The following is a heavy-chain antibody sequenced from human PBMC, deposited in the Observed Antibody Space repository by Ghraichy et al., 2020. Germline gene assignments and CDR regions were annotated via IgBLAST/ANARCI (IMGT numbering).Heavy chain of an antibody. CDR3: AKEGTSAWYNK. D-gene: IGHD6-19*01. CDR2: ISNSGTYI. V-gene: IGHV3-21*01. Sequence: GGSLRLSCAASGFIYSTYSMNWVRQAPGKELEWVAAISNSGTYIYYADSVKGRFTISRDNAKNSLYLQMNSLRVEDTAIYYCAKEGTSAWYNKWGQGTLVTVSS. CDR1: GFIYSTYS. J-gene: IGHJ4*02.